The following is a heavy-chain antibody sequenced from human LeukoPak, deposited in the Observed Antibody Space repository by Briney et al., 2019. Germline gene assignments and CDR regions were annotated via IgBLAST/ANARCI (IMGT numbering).Heavy chain of an antibody. Sequence: PSDTLSLTRAAYDGSFSGYSWSWSRQPPGKGLEWIGEINHSGSTHNSPSLKSRLTISLDTSKTQFSLNLSSVTATDTAVYYCARDRPLTGANWFDPWGQGALVTVSS. V-gene: IGHV4-34*01. CDR3: ARDRPLTGANWFDP. CDR2: INHSGST. J-gene: IGHJ5*02. CDR1: DGSFSGYS. D-gene: IGHD7-27*01.